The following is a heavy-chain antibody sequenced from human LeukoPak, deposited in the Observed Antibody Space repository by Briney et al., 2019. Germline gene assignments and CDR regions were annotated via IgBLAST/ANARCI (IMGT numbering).Heavy chain of an antibody. CDR1: GGSISTSSYY. J-gene: IGHJ5*02. CDR3: ARRGPPRTMLRGVKSGWFDP. V-gene: IGHV4-39*07. CDR2: IFYSGST. Sequence: ASETLSLTCTVSGGSISTSSYYWGWARQPPGKGLEWIGNIFYSGSTYYSPSLKSRVTISVDTSKSQFSLRLSSVTAADTAVYYCARRGPPRTMLRGVKSGWFDPWGQGTLVTVSS. D-gene: IGHD3-10*01.